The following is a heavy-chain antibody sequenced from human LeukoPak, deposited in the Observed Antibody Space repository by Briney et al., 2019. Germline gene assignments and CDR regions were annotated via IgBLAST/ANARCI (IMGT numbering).Heavy chain of an antibody. J-gene: IGHJ3*02. CDR2: VDPEDGET. CDR3: ATLGGYDSDSWQVSHVFDI. CDR1: GYTFTDYY. Sequence: GASVKISCKVSGYTFTDYYMHWVQQDTGKGLEWMILVDPEDGETIYAEKFQGRVTITADTSTDTAYMELSSLRSEDTPVYYCATLGGYDSDSWQVSHVFDIWGQGTMVTVSS. V-gene: IGHV1-69-2*01. D-gene: IGHD5-12*01.